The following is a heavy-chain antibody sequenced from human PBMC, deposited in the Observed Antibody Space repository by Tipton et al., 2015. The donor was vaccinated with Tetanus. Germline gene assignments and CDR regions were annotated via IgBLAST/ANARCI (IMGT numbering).Heavy chain of an antibody. J-gene: IGHJ4*02. CDR1: EFTFSSYG. D-gene: IGHD3-10*01. CDR3: AKDYYSSGTYFLSHDF. CDR2: ISGSGDST. Sequence: GSLRLSCAASEFTFSSYGMSWVRQAPAKGLEWVSGISGSGDSTYYADSVKGRFTISRDNAKNSLYLEMNSLRAEDTALYHCAKDYYSSGTYFLSHDFWGQGTLVTVSS. V-gene: IGHV3-23*01.